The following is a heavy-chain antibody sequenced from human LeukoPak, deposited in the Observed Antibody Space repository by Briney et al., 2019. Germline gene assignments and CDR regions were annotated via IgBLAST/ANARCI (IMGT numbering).Heavy chain of an antibody. CDR1: GFTFSSYA. J-gene: IGHJ5*02. D-gene: IGHD6-19*01. CDR3: AKDLSRAVAADWFDP. V-gene: IGHV3-23*01. CDR2: ISDSGGST. Sequence: GGSLRLSCAASGFTFSSYAMSWVRQAPGKGLEWVSSISDSGGSTYYADSVKGRFTISRDNSKNTLYLQMTNLRAADTAVYYCAKDLSRAVAADWFDPWDQGSLVTVSS.